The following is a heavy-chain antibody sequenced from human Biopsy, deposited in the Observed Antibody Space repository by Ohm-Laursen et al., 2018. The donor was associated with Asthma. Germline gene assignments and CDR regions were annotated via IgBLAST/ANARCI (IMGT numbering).Heavy chain of an antibody. V-gene: IGHV3-30*01. CDR1: GFSFSNFA. J-gene: IGHJ3*02. Sequence: SLRLSCAATGFSFSNFAIHWVRQAPGKGLEWVGVISKDASTQDYADSVKGRFTMARDNSKNTLDLQMNSLREEDTAVYYCVRDGTDDAFDIWGQGTVVSVS. CDR2: ISKDASTQ. CDR3: VRDGTDDAFDI. D-gene: IGHD1-1*01.